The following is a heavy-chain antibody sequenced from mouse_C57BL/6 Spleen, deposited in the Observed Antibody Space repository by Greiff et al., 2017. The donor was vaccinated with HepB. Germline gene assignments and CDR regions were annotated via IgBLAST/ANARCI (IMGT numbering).Heavy chain of an antibody. CDR3: ARNRDYGSSYNYAMDY. V-gene: IGHV2-2*01. CDR2: IWSGGST. J-gene: IGHJ4*01. D-gene: IGHD1-1*01. Sequence: VQLQQSGPGLVQPSQSLSITCTVSGFSLTSYGVHWVRQSPGKGLEWLGVIWSGGSTDYNAAFISRLSISKDNSKSQVFFKMNSLQADDTAIYYCARNRDYGSSYNYAMDYWGQGTSVTVSS. CDR1: GFSLTSYG.